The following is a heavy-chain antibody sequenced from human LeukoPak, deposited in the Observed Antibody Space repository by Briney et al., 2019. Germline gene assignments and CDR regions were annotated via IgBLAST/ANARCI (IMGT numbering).Heavy chain of an antibody. Sequence: PSETLSLTCAVYGGSFSGYYWSWIRQPPGKGLEWIGEINHSGSTNYNPSLKSRVTISVDTSKNQFSLRLSSVTAADTAVYYCARDPDFWTGYYYFDYWGQGILVTVSS. D-gene: IGHD3/OR15-3a*01. CDR2: INHSGST. V-gene: IGHV4-34*01. CDR1: GGSFSGYY. J-gene: IGHJ4*02. CDR3: ARDPDFWTGYYYFDY.